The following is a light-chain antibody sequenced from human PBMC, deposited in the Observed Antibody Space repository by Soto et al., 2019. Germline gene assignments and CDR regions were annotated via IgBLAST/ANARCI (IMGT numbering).Light chain of an antibody. Sequence: DIQMTQSPSTLSASVGDRVTITCRASQSISSWLAWYQQKPGKAPKLLIYKATSLESGVPSRFSGSGSGTEFTLTISSLQPDDFATYYCQQYHSYPWTFCQGPNVDIK. CDR3: QQYHSYPWT. J-gene: IGKJ1*01. CDR2: KAT. V-gene: IGKV1-5*03. CDR1: QSISSW.